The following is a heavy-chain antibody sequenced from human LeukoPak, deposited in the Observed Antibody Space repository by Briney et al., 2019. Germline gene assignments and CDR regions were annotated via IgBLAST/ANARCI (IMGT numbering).Heavy chain of an antibody. CDR1: GGSVSGYY. CDR3: ARKNDGSGSYHRSYNY. J-gene: IGHJ4*02. Sequence: SETLSLTCAVYGGSVSGYYWSWIRQPPGKGLEWIGEINHSGSTNYNPSLKSRVTISVDTSKNQFSLKLSSVTAADTAVYYCARKNDGSGSYHRSYNYWGQGTLVTVSS. D-gene: IGHD3-10*01. V-gene: IGHV4-34*01. CDR2: INHSGST.